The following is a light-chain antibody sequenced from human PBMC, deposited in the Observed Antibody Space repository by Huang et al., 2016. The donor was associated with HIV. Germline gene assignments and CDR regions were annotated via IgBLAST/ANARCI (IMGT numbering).Light chain of an antibody. CDR2: WAS. Sequence: DIIMTQSPDSLAVSLGERATLNCRSSQSVSSSSTSKDYMAWFQQKPGQHPRLLLFWASTREAGVPDRFSGSGSGTHFTLTIANLEAEDAAIYYCQQYYSSPQTFGQGTRVEVK. J-gene: IGKJ1*01. CDR1: QSVSSSSTSKDY. V-gene: IGKV4-1*01. CDR3: QQYYSSPQT.